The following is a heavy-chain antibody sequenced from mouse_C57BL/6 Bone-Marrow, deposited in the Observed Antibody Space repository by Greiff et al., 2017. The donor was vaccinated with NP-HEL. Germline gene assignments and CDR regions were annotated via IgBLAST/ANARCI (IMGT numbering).Heavy chain of an antibody. CDR1: GYTFTSYW. CDR2: IDPSDSYT. Sequence: QQSCKASGYTFTSYWMQWVKQRPGQGLEWIGEIDPSDSYTNYNQKFKGKATLTVDTSSSTAYMQLSSLTSEDSAVYYCARLRGYYYGSSPYYFDYWGQGTTLTVSS. D-gene: IGHD1-1*01. CDR3: ARLRGYYYGSSPYYFDY. V-gene: IGHV1-50*01. J-gene: IGHJ2*01.